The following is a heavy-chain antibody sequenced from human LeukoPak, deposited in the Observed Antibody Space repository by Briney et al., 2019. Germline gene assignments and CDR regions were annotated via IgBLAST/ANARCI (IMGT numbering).Heavy chain of an antibody. CDR1: GVSISSGGYY. CDR3: ARDSSGYSRFDP. D-gene: IGHD3-22*01. CDR2: IYYSGST. J-gene: IGHJ5*02. V-gene: IGHV4-31*03. Sequence: SQTLSLTCTVSGVSISSGGYYWSWIRQHPGKGLEWIGYIYYSGSTYYSPSLKSRVAISVDTSKNQFSLKLSSVTAADTAVYYCARDSSGYSRFDPWGQGTLVTVSS.